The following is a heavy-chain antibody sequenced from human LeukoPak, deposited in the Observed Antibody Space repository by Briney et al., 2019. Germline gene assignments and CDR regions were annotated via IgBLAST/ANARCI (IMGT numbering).Heavy chain of an antibody. V-gene: IGHV3-23*01. Sequence: GRSLRLSCGVSGFTFSSYAMSWVHQAPGNGLEWLSAISGSGGSTYYADSVKGRFTISRDNSKNTLYLQMNSLRAEDTAVYYCAKGRGSSSWFFDYWGQGTLVTVSS. CDR2: ISGSGGST. CDR1: GFTFSSYA. CDR3: AKGRGSSSWFFDY. D-gene: IGHD6-13*01. J-gene: IGHJ4*02.